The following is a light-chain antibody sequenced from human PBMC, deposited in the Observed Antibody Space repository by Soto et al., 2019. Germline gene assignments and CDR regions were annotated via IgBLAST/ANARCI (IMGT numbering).Light chain of an antibody. CDR3: SSYTSSSFVV. CDR2: EVS. Sequence: QSVLTQPASVSRSPGQSITISCTGTSSDVGDYNYVSWYQQNPGKAPKLMIYEVSNRPSGVSNRFSGSKSGNTASLTIPGLQAEDEADYYCSSYTSSSFVVFGGGTKLTVL. CDR1: SSDVGDYNY. J-gene: IGLJ2*01. V-gene: IGLV2-14*01.